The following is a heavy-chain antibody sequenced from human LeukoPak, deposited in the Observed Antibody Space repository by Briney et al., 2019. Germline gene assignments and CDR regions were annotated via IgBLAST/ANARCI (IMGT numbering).Heavy chain of an antibody. J-gene: IGHJ5*02. D-gene: IGHD3-10*01. CDR1: GGSISSSSYY. Sequence: SETLSLTCTVSGGSISSSSYYWGWIRQPPGKGLESIGSISYAGRTYLNPSLNSRVTISVDTSKNQFSLKLSSVTAADTAVYYCARQGTMTRGGYWLDPWGQGNLVIVSS. CDR2: ISYAGRT. CDR3: ARQGTMTRGGYWLDP. V-gene: IGHV4-39*01.